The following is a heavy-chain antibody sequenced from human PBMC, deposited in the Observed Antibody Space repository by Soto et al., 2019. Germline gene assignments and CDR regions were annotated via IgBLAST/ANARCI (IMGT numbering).Heavy chain of an antibody. CDR3: AKDGPGAYSYGSYYFDY. Sequence: EVQLLESGGGLVRPGGSLRLCCAASGFTFSSYAMSWVRQAPGKGLEWVSTISSSGGSTFYADSVKGRFTISRDNSKNTLYLQMNSLRAEDTAVYYCAKDGPGAYSYGSYYFDYWGQGTLVTVSS. V-gene: IGHV3-23*01. CDR1: GFTFSSYA. D-gene: IGHD5-18*01. CDR2: ISSSGGST. J-gene: IGHJ4*02.